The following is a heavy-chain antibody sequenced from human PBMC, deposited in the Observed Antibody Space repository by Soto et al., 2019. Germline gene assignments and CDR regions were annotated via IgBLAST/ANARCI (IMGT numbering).Heavy chain of an antibody. D-gene: IGHD3-9*01. Sequence: GGSLRLSCAASGFTFSSHWMHWVRQAPGKGLVWVSRINTDGTTIDYADYVKGRFTVSRDNAKNTLYLQMNSLRAEDTAVYFCASSLLRPLDINYWGLGTLVTAPQ. CDR3: ASSLLRPLDINY. CDR1: GFTFSSHW. J-gene: IGHJ4*02. CDR2: INTDGTTI. V-gene: IGHV3-74*01.